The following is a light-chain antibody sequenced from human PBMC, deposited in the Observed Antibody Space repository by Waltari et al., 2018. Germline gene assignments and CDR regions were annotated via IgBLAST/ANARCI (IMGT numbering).Light chain of an antibody. J-gene: IGKJ1*01. Sequence: DIQMTQSPSTLSASVGDRVTITCRASQSVSNWLAWYQQKPGRAPKLLIYQASTLQSGVPSRFSGSGFGTEFTLTISSLQPDDFATYYCLQYNTYRTFGQGTKLDIK. V-gene: IGKV1-5*03. CDR2: QAS. CDR1: QSVSNW. CDR3: LQYNTYRT.